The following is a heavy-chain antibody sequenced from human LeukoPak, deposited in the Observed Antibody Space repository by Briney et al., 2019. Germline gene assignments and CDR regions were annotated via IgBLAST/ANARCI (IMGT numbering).Heavy chain of an antibody. D-gene: IGHD3-10*01. CDR1: GNTFTSYD. J-gene: IGHJ6*02. CDR2: MNPDSGTT. CDR3: ARTLVRGLPGMDV. Sequence: ASVKVSCKASGNTFTSYDLNWVRQATGQGLECLGWMNPDSGTTGYAQKCQGRVTMTWDTSISTAYMELSSRRSEDTAIYYCARTLVRGLPGMDVWGQGTSVTVSS. V-gene: IGHV1-8*01.